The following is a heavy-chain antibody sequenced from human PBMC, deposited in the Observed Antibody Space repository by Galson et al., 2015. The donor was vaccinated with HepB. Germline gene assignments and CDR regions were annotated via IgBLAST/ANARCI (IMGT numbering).Heavy chain of an antibody. CDR2: IRPDGSEE. CDR3: ARDRQFSNDV. J-gene: IGHJ6*04. CDR1: GFTFSSYW. Sequence: SLRLSCAASGFTFSSYWMAWVRQAPGKGLEWVANIRPDGSEEYYADSVRGRFTISRDNAKNSLFLQLNRLRAEDTAVYYCARDRQFSNDVWGEGTTVTVSS. D-gene: IGHD5-24*01. V-gene: IGHV3-7*01.